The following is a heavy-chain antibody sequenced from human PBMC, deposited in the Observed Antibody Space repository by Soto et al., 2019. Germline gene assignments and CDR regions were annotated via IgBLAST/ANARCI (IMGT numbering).Heavy chain of an antibody. J-gene: IGHJ4*02. CDR3: AKDFLEWLLKGYSDY. D-gene: IGHD3-3*01. CDR1: GFTLSGYA. CDR2: ISSNGVGT. Sequence: GGSLRLSCAASGFTLSGYAMDWVRQAPGKGLEYVSGISSNGVGTYYVNSVQGRLTISRDNSKNTLYLQMNSLRAEDTAVYYCAKDFLEWLLKGYSDYWGQGTLVTVSS. V-gene: IGHV3-64*04.